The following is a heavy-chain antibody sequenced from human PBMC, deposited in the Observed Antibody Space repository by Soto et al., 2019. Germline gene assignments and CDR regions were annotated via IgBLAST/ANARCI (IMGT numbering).Heavy chain of an antibody. D-gene: IGHD2-2*01. CDR3: ASVVVPAAAGGWFDP. CDR1: GGTFSSYA. Sequence: SVKVSCKASGGTFSSYAISWVRQAPGQGLEWMGGIIPIFGTANYAQKFQGRVTITADESTSTAYMELSSLRSEDTAVYYCASVVVPAAAGGWFDPWGQGTLVTVSS. CDR2: IIPIFGTA. V-gene: IGHV1-69*13. J-gene: IGHJ5*02.